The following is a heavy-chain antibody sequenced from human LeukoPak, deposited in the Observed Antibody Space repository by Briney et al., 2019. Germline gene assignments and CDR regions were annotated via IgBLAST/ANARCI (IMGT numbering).Heavy chain of an antibody. J-gene: IGHJ4*02. CDR2: IKQDGSEK. Sequence: GGSLRLSCAASGFTFSDYWMHWVRQAPGKGLEWVANIKQDGSEKYYVDSMKGRFTISRDNAKNTLYLQMNSLRAEDTAVYYCARRYFDSWGQGTLVTVSS. V-gene: IGHV3-7*03. CDR3: ARRYFDS. CDR1: GFTFSDYW.